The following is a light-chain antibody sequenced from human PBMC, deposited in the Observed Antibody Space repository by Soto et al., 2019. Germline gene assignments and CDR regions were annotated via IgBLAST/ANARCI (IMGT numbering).Light chain of an antibody. V-gene: IGKV3-20*01. Sequence: EIVLTQSPGTLSLSPGERATLSCRASQSVSSSYLAWYQQKPGQAPRLLIYGASSNATGIPDGFSGSGSGTDVTLTTSRLEPEDFAVYYCQQYGSSLFGQGTRLEIK. CDR2: GAS. J-gene: IGKJ5*01. CDR1: QSVSSSY. CDR3: QQYGSSL.